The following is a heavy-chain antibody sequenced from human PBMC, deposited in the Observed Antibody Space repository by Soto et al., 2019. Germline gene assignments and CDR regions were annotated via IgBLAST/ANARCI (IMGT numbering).Heavy chain of an antibody. D-gene: IGHD3-9*01. CDR1: GFTFSSYA. Sequence: GGSLRLSCAASGFTFSSYAMNWVRQAPGKGLEWVSAIRGRGTTTYYADSVKGRFTISRDNSRNTLYLQMNSLRAEDTAVYYCVKTEGFDGLLRHFDSWGQGTLVTVYS. CDR2: IRGRGTTT. V-gene: IGHV3-23*01. J-gene: IGHJ4*02. CDR3: VKTEGFDGLLRHFDS.